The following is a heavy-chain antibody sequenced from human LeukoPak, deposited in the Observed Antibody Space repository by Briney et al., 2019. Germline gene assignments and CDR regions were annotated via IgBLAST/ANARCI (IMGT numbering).Heavy chain of an antibody. V-gene: IGHV1-69*06. CDR3: AGGPSNDPANAFDI. CDR2: IIPIFGTA. D-gene: IGHD2-2*01. Sequence: SVKVSCKPSGGTFRSYVINWVRQAPGQGLEWMGRIIPIFGTANYAQKFQGRVTITADKSTSTAYMELSSLRSEDTAVYYCAGGPSNDPANAFDIWGQGTMVTVSS. CDR1: GGTFRSYV. J-gene: IGHJ3*02.